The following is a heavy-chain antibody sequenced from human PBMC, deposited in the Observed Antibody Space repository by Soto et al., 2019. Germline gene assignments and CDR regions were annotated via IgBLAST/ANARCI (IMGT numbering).Heavy chain of an antibody. CDR3: AKDKPAAGSQWLVPI. Sequence: GGSVRLSCAASGFTFSSCAMTWVRQAPGMGLQWVSAISDSGGSTYYADSVRGRFTISRDNSKNTLYLQLNSLGAEDTAVYYCAKDKPAAGSQWLVPIWGRGTLVTVSS. V-gene: IGHV3-23*01. CDR2: ISDSGGST. D-gene: IGHD6-19*01. J-gene: IGHJ4*02. CDR1: GFTFSSCA.